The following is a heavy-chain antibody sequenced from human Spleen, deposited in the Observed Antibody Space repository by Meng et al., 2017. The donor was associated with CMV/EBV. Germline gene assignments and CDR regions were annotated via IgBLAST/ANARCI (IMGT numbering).Heavy chain of an antibody. CDR1: GGSISSSSYY. CDR3: ARDHYDFWSGYPYYYYYYGMDV. V-gene: IGHV4-61*05. J-gene: IGHJ6*02. CDR2: IYYSGST. D-gene: IGHD3-3*01. Sequence: SETLSLTCTVSGGSISSSSYYWGWIRQPPGKGLEWIGYIYYSGSTNYNPSLKSRVTISVDTSKNQFSLKLSSVTAADTAVYYCARDHYDFWSGYPYYYYYYGMDVWGQGTTVTVSS.